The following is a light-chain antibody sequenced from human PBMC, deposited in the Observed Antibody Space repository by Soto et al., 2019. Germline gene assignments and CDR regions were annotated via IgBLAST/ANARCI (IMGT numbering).Light chain of an antibody. V-gene: IGKV3-20*01. CDR2: GAS. CDR3: HQFGSSLWT. J-gene: IGKJ1*01. Sequence: EIVLTQSPGTLSLSPGERATLSCRASQSVSSTYLAWYEQKPGQAPRLLIYGASSRATGIPDRFSGSGSGTDFTLTISRVEPEDSAVFFCHQFGSSLWTFGQGTKVEIK. CDR1: QSVSSTY.